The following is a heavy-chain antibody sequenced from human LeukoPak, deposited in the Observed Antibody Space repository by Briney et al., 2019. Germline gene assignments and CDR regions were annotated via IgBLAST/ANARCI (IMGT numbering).Heavy chain of an antibody. D-gene: IGHD5-18*01. V-gene: IGHV1-2*02. Sequence: ASVKVSCKASGYTFTGYYMYWVRQAPGQGLEWMGRINPNSGGTSYAKKFQGRVTMTRDTSISTAYMELSRLRSDDTAVYYCARDRSSYGSLDYWGQGTLVTVSS. J-gene: IGHJ4*02. CDR1: GYTFTGYY. CDR3: ARDRSSYGSLDY. CDR2: INPNSGGT.